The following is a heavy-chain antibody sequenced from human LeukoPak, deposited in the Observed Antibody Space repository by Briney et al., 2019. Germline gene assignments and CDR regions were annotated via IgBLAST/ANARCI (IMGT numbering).Heavy chain of an antibody. V-gene: IGHV1-69*05. CDR2: IIPIFGTA. CDR1: GGTFSSYA. Sequence: GASVKVSCKASGGTFSSYAISWVRQAPGQGPEWMGGIIPIFGTANYAQKFQGRVTITTDESTSTAYMELSSLRSEDTAVYYCARVIERDHSSSRRGSDAFDIWGQGTMVTVSS. J-gene: IGHJ3*02. CDR3: ARVIERDHSSSRRGSDAFDI. D-gene: IGHD6-6*01.